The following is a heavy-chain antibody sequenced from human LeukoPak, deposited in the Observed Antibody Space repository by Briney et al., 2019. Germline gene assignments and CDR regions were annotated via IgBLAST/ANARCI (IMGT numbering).Heavy chain of an antibody. CDR3: ARVGSGSAFDI. CDR2: IGSATET. D-gene: IGHD3-10*01. V-gene: IGHV3-13*04. Sequence: RGGSLRLSCAPSGFTLSRYDIHWVRQAAGEGLEWVLVIGSATETYYAASVKGRFTTSRENSKNSLYLQMNSLSAGDTAVYYCARVGSGSAFDIWGEGTMGTVSS. J-gene: IGHJ3*02. CDR1: GFTLSRYD.